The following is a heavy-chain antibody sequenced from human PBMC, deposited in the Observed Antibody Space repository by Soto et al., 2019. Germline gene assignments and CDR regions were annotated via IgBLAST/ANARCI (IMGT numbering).Heavy chain of an antibody. Sequence: SVKVSCKASGGTFSSYAISWVRQAPGQGLEWMGGIIPIFGTANYAQKFQGRVTITAGKSTSTAYMELSSLRSEDTAVYYCASRYIDGYSMYNWFDPWGQGTLVTVSS. D-gene: IGHD4-4*01. CDR3: ASRYIDGYSMYNWFDP. J-gene: IGHJ5*02. CDR2: IIPIFGTA. CDR1: GGTFSSYA. V-gene: IGHV1-69*06.